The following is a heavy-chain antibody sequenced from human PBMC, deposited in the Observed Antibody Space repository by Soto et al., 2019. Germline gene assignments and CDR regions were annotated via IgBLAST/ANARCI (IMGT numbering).Heavy chain of an antibody. J-gene: IGHJ4*02. CDR3: ARQVVAAEYHN. CDR2: IDPIYSYT. CDR1: GYSFTSYW. Sequence: LGESLKISCKGSGYSFTSYWINWVRQMPVKGLEFMGSIDPIYSYTNYSPSFQGHVTISSYNSISTSYLQLISLKASDTAMYYCARQVVAAEYHNWGQGTLVTVSS. V-gene: IGHV5-10-1*01. D-gene: IGHD6-13*01.